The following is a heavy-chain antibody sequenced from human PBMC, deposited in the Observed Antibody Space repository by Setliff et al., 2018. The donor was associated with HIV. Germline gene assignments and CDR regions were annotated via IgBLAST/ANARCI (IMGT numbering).Heavy chain of an antibody. V-gene: IGHV3-23*01. Sequence: QPGGSLRLSCAAFGFTFNNYAMNWVRQAPGKGLEWVSGISGNGGNALYADSVKGRFTISRDTSRNTLYLQMNSLRADDTAVYYCATAPQRCTGGNCLLLSLNSWGQGTLVTVSS. J-gene: IGHJ4*02. D-gene: IGHD2-8*02. CDR2: ISGNGGNA. CDR3: ATAPQRCTGGNCLLLSLNS. CDR1: GFTFNNYA.